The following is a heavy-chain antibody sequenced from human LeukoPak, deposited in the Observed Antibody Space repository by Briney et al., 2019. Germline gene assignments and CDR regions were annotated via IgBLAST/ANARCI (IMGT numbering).Heavy chain of an antibody. CDR1: GSTFTDNY. Sequence: PGGPLSLSCAASGSTFTDNYMSWIRQAPGKGLKRVSYIRHSGRTKYYPDSVKARFTTPKDNAKNPLYLQMNSLRAGDAAVYCCARDSIVRGNIGNGMEVWGKGTTVTVSS. J-gene: IGHJ6*04. V-gene: IGHV3-11*01. CDR3: ARDSIVRGNIGNGMEV. CDR2: IRHSGRTK. D-gene: IGHD3-10*01.